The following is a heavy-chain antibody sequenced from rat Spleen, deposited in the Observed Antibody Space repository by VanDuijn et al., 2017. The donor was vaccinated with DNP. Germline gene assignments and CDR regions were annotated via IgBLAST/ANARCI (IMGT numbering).Heavy chain of an antibody. J-gene: IGHJ2*01. CDR3: TRDDTIAAIWY. CDR2: IAEGGST. CDR1: GFSLTSYG. V-gene: IGHV2S8*01. Sequence: QVQLKESGPGLVQPSQTLSLTCTVSGFSLTSYGVSWVRQPPGKGLEWIAAIAEGGSTYYNSALKSRLTISRDTSKSQVFLRMNSLQTEDTAIYFCTRDDTIAAIWYWGQGVMVTVSS. D-gene: IGHD1-2*01.